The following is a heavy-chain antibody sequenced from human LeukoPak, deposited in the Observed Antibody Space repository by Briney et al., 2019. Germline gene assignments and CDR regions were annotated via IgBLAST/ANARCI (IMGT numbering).Heavy chain of an antibody. CDR1: GYTFTSYG. CDR2: ISAYNGNT. V-gene: IGHV1-18*04. J-gene: IGHJ4*02. D-gene: IGHD3-9*01. CDR3: ARACILTGYCTFDY. Sequence: ASVKVSCKASGYTFTSYGISWVRQAPGQGLEGMGWISAYNGNTNYAQKLQGRVTMTTDTSTSTAYMELRSLRSDDTAVYYCARACILTGYCTFDYWGQGTLVTVSS.